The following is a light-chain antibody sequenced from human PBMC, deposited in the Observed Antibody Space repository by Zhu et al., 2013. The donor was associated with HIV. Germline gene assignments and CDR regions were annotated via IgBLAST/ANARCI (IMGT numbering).Light chain of an antibody. CDR1: QSVSTRN. CDR2: GAF. V-gene: IGKV3-20*01. Sequence: EIVLTQSPATLSLSPGDRAILSCRATQSVSTRNVAWYQQKPGQAPRLLIYGAFLRATGVPDRFSATGSETDFTLTIDRLEPQDFAMYYCQQYGSSPPLTFGGGTKVEVK. CDR3: QQYGSSPPLT. J-gene: IGKJ4*01.